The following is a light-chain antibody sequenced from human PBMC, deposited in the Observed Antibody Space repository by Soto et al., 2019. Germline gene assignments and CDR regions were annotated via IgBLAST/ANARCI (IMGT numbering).Light chain of an antibody. CDR1: QSISSW. V-gene: IGKV1-5*03. CDR2: KAS. Sequence: DIQMTQSPSTLSASVGDRVTITCRASQSISSWLAWYQQKPGKAPKLLIYKASSLESGVPSRFSGSGSGTEFTLTISSLQPDDVATYYCQQYNSYSWTVGQGTKVDIK. CDR3: QQYNSYSWT. J-gene: IGKJ1*01.